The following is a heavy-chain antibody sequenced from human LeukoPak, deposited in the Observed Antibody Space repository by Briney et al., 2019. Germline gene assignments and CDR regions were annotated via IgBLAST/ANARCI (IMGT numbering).Heavy chain of an antibody. CDR1: GGTFSSYA. D-gene: IGHD2-2*01. J-gene: IGHJ6*03. CDR2: IIPIFGTA. Sequence: GASVKVSCKASGGTFSSYAISWVRQAPGQGLEWMGGIIPIFGTANYAQKFQGRVTITADESTSTAYMELSSLRSEDTAVYYCASLLMQEGYCSSTSCPNYYYYMDVWGKGTTVTVSS. CDR3: ASLLMQEGYCSSTSCPNYYYYMDV. V-gene: IGHV1-69*13.